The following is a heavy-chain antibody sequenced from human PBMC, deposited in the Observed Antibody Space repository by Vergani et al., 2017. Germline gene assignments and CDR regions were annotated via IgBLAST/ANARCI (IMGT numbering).Heavy chain of an antibody. J-gene: IGHJ6*03. CDR2: ISGSGGST. CDR1: GFTFSSYA. V-gene: IGHV3-23*01. D-gene: IGHD1-26*01. Sequence: EVQLLESGGGLVQPGGSLRLSCAASGFTFSSYAMSWVRQAPGKGLEWVSAISGSGGSTYYADSVEGRFTISRDNSKNTLYLQMTSLRAEDTAVYYCAKDGSYYYYYYYMDVWGKATTVTVSS. CDR3: AKDGSYYYYYYYMDV.